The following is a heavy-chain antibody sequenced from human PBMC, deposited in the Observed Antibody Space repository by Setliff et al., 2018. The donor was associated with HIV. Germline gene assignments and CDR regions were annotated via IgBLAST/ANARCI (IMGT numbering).Heavy chain of an antibody. V-gene: IGHV3-49*04. CDR2: IRSKTYGGTT. D-gene: IGHD6-13*01. CDR3: TTDLGIAAAGPKMYNWFDP. Sequence: PGGSLRLSCTVSGFTFGDYTMSWVRQAPGKGLEWVGFIRSKTYGGTTEYAASVKGRFTISRDDSKSIAYLQMNSLKTEDTAVYYCTTDLGIAAAGPKMYNWFDPWGQGTLVTVSS. CDR1: GFTFGDYT. J-gene: IGHJ5*02.